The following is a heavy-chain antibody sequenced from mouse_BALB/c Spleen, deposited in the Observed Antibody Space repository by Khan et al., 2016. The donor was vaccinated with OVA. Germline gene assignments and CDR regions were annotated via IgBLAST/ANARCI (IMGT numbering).Heavy chain of an antibody. V-gene: IGHV5-6*01. J-gene: IGHJ3*01. CDR3: TRLAYYYDSEGFAY. D-gene: IGHD1-1*01. CDR2: VSTGGSYT. CDR1: GFTFSTYG. Sequence: EVELVESVGDLVKPGGSLKLSCAASGFTFSTYGMSWVRQAPDKRLEWVATVSTGGSYTYYPDSVKGRFTISSDNAKNTLYLQMSGLRSEDTAMFYCTRLAYYYDSEGFAYWGQGTLVTVSA.